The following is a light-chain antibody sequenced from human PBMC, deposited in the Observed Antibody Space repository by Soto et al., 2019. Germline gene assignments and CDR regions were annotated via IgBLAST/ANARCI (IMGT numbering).Light chain of an antibody. CDR3: QQYGSSPT. V-gene: IGKV3-20*01. CDR2: GTS. J-gene: IGKJ4*01. Sequence: EIVLTQSPATLSSFPDDRVTLSCRASQSVSSNLAWYQQKPGQSPRLLIYGTSSRATGIPDRFSGSGSGTDFTLTISRLEPEDFAVYYCQQYGSSPTFGGGTNVDIK. CDR1: QSVSSN.